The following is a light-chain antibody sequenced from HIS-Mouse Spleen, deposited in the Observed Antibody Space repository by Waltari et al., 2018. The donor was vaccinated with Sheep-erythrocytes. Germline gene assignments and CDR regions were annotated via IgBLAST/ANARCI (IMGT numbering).Light chain of an antibody. CDR3: QQSYSTPYT. CDR1: QSISSY. Sequence: DIQMTQSPPSLSASVGDRVTITCRASQSISSYLNWYQQKPGKAPKLLIYAASSLQSGVPSRFSGSGSVTDFTLTISSLQPEDFATYYCQQSYSTPYTFGQGTKLEIK. V-gene: IGKV1-39*01. CDR2: AAS. J-gene: IGKJ2*01.